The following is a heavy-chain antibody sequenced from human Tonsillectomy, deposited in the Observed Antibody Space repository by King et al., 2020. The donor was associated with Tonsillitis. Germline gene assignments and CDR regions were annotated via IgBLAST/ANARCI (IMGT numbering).Heavy chain of an antibody. CDR1: GFTFSNYW. Sequence: QLVQSGGGLVQPGGSLRLSCAASGFTFSNYWMSWVRQAPGKGLEWVANIKQDGSEKYYVDSVKGRFTISRDNAKNSLFLQINSLRVEDTAVYYCARASSYYYDTSGYYPDFDYLGQGTLVTVSS. V-gene: IGHV3-7*01. CDR2: IKQDGSEK. CDR3: ARASSYYYDTSGYYPDFDY. J-gene: IGHJ4*02. D-gene: IGHD3-22*01.